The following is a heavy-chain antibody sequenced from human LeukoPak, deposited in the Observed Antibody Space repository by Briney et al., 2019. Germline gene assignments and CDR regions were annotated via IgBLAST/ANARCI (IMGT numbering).Heavy chain of an antibody. V-gene: IGHV3-48*01. Sequence: GGSLRLSCAASGFTFNSYSMNWVRQAPGKGLEWVSYISSSSSSMYYADSVKGRFTISRDNAKNSLYLQMNSLRAEDMAVYYCATRGEYCSSTSCSNAFDIWGQGTMVTVSS. CDR2: ISSSSSSM. CDR1: GFTFNSYS. D-gene: IGHD2-2*01. CDR3: ATRGEYCSSTSCSNAFDI. J-gene: IGHJ3*02.